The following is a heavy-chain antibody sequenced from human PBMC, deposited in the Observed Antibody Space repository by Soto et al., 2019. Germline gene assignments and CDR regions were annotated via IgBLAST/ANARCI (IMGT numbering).Heavy chain of an antibody. CDR3: ASSSSYYDFWSGSLYGMDV. V-gene: IGHV1-46*01. CDR1: GYTFTSYY. CDR2: INPSGGST. D-gene: IGHD3-3*01. J-gene: IGHJ6*02. Sequence: VASVKVSCKASGYTFTSYYMHWVRQAPGQGLEWMGIINPSGGSTSYAQRFQGRVTMTRDTSTSTVYMELSSLRSEDTAVYYCASSSSYYDFWSGSLYGMDVWGQGTTVTVSS.